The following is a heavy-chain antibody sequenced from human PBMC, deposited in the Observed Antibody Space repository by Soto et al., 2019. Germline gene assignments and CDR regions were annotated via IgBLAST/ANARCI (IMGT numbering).Heavy chain of an antibody. J-gene: IGHJ4*02. D-gene: IGHD6-6*01. CDR1: GFTFSGYW. CDR3: ARGGSITSRGFDY. V-gene: IGHV3-74*01. Sequence: AGGSLRLSCAASGFTFSGYWMHWVRQAPGKGLVWVSRLNGDGSSTTYADSVKGRFTISRDNAKNTLYLQMNSLRAEDTAVYYCARGGSITSRGFDYWGQGALVTVSS. CDR2: LNGDGSST.